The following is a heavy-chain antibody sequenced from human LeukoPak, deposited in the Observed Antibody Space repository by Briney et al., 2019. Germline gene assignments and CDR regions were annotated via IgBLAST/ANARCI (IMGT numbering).Heavy chain of an antibody. CDR1: GFTFTKYN. CDR2: IAPRDEWK. CDR3: AKDRISGDGDLHLDY. D-gene: IGHD4-17*01. V-gene: IGHV3-23*01. J-gene: IGHJ4*02. Sequence: PGGSLRLSCAASGFTFTKYNMNWVRQAPGKGLEWVSSIAPRDEWKYYADSVKGRLTTSRDNSKSTLCLQMNSLRAEDTAIYYCAKDRISGDGDLHLDYWGQGTLVTVSS.